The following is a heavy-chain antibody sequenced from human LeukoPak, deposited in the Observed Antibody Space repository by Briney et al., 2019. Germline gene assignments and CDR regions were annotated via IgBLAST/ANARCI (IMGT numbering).Heavy chain of an antibody. CDR3: AKDSWKTVPAASDY. J-gene: IGHJ4*02. CDR1: GFTFKNYA. V-gene: IGHV3-23*01. CDR2: ISGGGIST. D-gene: IGHD2-2*01. Sequence: GGSLRLSCTASGFTFKNYAMSWVRQAPGKGLEWVSAISGGGISTYYADSVKGRFTISRDNSKNTVYLQMNSLRAEDTAIYYCAKDSWKTVPAASDYWGRGTPVTVSS.